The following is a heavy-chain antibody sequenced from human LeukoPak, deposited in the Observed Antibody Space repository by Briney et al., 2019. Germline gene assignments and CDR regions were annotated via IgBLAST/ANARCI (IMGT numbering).Heavy chain of an antibody. CDR2: INHSGST. CDR1: GGSFSGYY. V-gene: IGHV4-34*01. D-gene: IGHD2-2*01. Sequence: PSETLSLTCAVYGGSFSGYYWSWIRQPPGKGLEWIGEINHSGSTNYIPSLKSRVTISVDTSKNQFSLKLSSVTAADTAVYYCARGYCSSTSCYAPQAFDYWGQGTLVTVSS. J-gene: IGHJ4*02. CDR3: ARGYCSSTSCYAPQAFDY.